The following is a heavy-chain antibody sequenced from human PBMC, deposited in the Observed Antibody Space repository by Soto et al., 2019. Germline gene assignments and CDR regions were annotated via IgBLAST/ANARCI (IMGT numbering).Heavy chain of an antibody. CDR2: INPNGGST. D-gene: IGHD5-18*01. CDR1: GYTFTHYY. Sequence: QVQLVQSGAEVKKPGASVKVSCKASGYTFTHYYIHWVRQAPVQGLEWMGIINPNGGSTTYAQKFSAGFTMTRDTSASTVYMELSSLRSEDSAVYYCATSVNSAMAFDYWGQGTLVTVSS. V-gene: IGHV1-46*01. J-gene: IGHJ4*02. CDR3: ATSVNSAMAFDY.